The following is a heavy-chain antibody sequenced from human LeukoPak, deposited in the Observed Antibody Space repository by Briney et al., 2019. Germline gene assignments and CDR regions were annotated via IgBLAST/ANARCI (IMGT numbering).Heavy chain of an antibody. CDR3: ASGGTYSGYFSY. D-gene: IGHD1-26*01. CDR2: IRADGSNK. CDR1: GFTFSSYG. Sequence: GRSLRLSCAASGFTFSSYGMHWVRQAPGKGLEGGAFIRADGSNKYYADSVKGRFTISRDNSKNTLYLQMNSLRPEDTAVYYCASGGTYSGYFSYWGQGTLVIVSS. J-gene: IGHJ4*02. V-gene: IGHV3-30*02.